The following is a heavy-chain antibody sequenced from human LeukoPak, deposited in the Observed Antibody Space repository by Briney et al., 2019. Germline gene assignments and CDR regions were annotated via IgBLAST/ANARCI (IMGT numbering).Heavy chain of an antibody. D-gene: IGHD1-14*01. CDR2: LRYDGSSK. Sequence: PGGSLRLSCAASGFTFSSYGMQWVPQGPGQGRVGVAYLRYDGSSKYYVDSVKSRFTISRDNSKTTLYLQMNSVRSEDTGVYYCARYGGDAFDIRGQGTMVTVSS. V-gene: IGHV3-30*02. J-gene: IGHJ3*02. CDR3: ARYGGDAFDI. CDR1: GFTFSSYG.